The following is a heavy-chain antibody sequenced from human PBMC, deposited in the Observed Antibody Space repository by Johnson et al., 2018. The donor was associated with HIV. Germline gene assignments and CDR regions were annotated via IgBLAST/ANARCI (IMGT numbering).Heavy chain of an antibody. CDR2: ISWNSGSI. V-gene: IGHV3-9*01. CDR3: ARDPEWSAFDI. D-gene: IGHD3-3*01. Sequence: VQLVESGGGLVQPGRSLRLSCAASGFTFDDYAMHWVRQAPGKGLEWVSGISWNSGSIGYADSVKGRFTISRDNAKNSLYLQMNSLRVEDTAVYYCARDPEWSAFDIWGQGTMVTVSS. CDR1: GFTFDDYA. J-gene: IGHJ3*02.